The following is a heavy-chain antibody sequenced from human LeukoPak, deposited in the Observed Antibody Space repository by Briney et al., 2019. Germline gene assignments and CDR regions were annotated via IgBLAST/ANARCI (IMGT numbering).Heavy chain of an antibody. CDR1: RFTFSSYA. D-gene: IGHD3-9*01. Sequence: GGSLRLSCAASRFTFSSYAMHWVRQAPGKGLEWVAVISYDGSNKYYADSVKGRFTISRDNSKNTLYLQMNSLRAEDTAVYYCARAALRYFDWLAGMDVWGKGTTVTVSS. CDR2: ISYDGSNK. V-gene: IGHV3-30*04. CDR3: ARAALRYFDWLAGMDV. J-gene: IGHJ6*04.